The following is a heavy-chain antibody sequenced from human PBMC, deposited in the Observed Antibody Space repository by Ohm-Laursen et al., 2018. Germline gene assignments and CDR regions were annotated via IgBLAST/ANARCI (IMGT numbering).Heavy chain of an antibody. V-gene: IGHV3-30*18. CDR2: VSYDERYK. Sequence: SLRLSCTASGFTFNNFGMHWVRQAPGKGLEWVAVVSYDERYKNYVDSVKGRFTVSRDNSKDTLYLQMNSLRNEDTAIYYCAKDVGVAFAYDSWGQGTLVSVSS. CDR1: GFTFNNFG. CDR3: AKDVGVAFAYDS. D-gene: IGHD2-15*01. J-gene: IGHJ4*02.